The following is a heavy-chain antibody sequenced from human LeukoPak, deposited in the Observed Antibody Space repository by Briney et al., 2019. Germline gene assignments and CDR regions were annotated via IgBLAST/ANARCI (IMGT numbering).Heavy chain of an antibody. CDR1: GGTFSSYA. D-gene: IGHD6-19*01. CDR2: IIPILGIA. CDR3: ASNQVGDSSGWYRY. Sequence: ASVKVSCKASGGTFSSYAISWVRQAPGQGREWMGRIIPILGIANYAQKFQGRVTITADKSTSTAYMELSSLRSEDTAVYYCASNQVGDSSGWYRYWGQGTLVTVSS. J-gene: IGHJ4*02. V-gene: IGHV1-69*04.